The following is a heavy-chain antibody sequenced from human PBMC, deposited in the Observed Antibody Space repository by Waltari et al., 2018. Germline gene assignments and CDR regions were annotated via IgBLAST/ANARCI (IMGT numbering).Heavy chain of an antibody. CDR1: GGSISSGSYY. CDR2: IYTSGST. D-gene: IGHD5-12*01. J-gene: IGHJ6*02. CDR3: ARGLDSGYDLSTGMDV. V-gene: IGHV4-61*09. Sequence: QVQLQESGPGLVKPSQTLSLTCTVSGGSISSGSYYWSWIRQPAGKGLEWIGYIYTSGSTNYNPSLKSRGTISVDTSKNQCSVKLGSVTAADTAVYYCARGLDSGYDLSTGMDVWGQGTTVTVSS.